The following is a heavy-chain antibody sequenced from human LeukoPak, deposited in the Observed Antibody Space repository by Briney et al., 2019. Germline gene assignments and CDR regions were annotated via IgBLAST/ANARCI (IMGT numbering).Heavy chain of an antibody. J-gene: IGHJ6*04. CDR1: GCSISSYY. CDR2: TYYSGST. D-gene: IGHD5-18*01. CDR3: ARAGAGHLWAGLGMDV. Sequence: PSETLSLTCTVSGCSISSYYWSWIRQPPGKGLEWIGYTYYSGSTNYNPSLKSRVTISVDTSKNQFSLKLTSVTAADTAVYYCARAGAGHLWAGLGMDVWGKGTTFTVSS. V-gene: IGHV4-59*01.